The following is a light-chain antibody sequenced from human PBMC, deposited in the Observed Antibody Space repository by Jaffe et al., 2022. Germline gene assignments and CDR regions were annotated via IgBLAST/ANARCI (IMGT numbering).Light chain of an antibody. V-gene: IGLV2-18*02. CDR1: SSDVGSYNR. Sequence: QSALTQPPSVSGSPGQSVTISCTGTSSDVGSYNRVSWYQQPPGTAPKLMIYEVSNRPSGVPDRFSGSKSGNTASLTISGLQAEDEADYYCSSYTSSSTFEVFGGGTKLTVL. CDR3: SSYTSSSTFEV. J-gene: IGLJ2*01. CDR2: EVS.